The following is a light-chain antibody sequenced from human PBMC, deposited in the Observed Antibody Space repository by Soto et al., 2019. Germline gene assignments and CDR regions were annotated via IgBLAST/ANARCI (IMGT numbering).Light chain of an antibody. CDR3: AAWDDSLSVRHLV. V-gene: IGLV1-47*01. CDR1: SSNIGSNY. Sequence: QSVLTQPPSASGTPGQRVTISCSGSSSNIGSNYVYWYQQLPGTAPKLLIYRNNQRPSGVPDRFSGSKSGTSSSLAISGLRSEDEADYYCAAWDDSLSVRHLVFGGGTKLTVL. CDR2: RNN. J-gene: IGLJ2*01.